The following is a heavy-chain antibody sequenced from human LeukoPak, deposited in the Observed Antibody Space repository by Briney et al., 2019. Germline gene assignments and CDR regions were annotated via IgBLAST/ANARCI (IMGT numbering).Heavy chain of an antibody. CDR3: ARGRDWVEY. Sequence: GGSLRLSCAASGFTVSSNYMTWVRQAPGKGLEWVSIIYSGGTSYYADSVKGRFTISRDKSKNTVYLQMNSLRAEDTAVYYCARGRDWVEYWGQGTLVTVSS. CDR2: IYSGGTS. J-gene: IGHJ4*02. D-gene: IGHD3/OR15-3a*01. V-gene: IGHV3-53*01. CDR1: GFTVSSNY.